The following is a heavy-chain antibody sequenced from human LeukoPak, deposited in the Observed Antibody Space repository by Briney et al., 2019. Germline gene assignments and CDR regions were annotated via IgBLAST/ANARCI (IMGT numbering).Heavy chain of an antibody. CDR1: GYTFTDYY. CDR2: INPNNDDT. D-gene: IGHD5-18*01. J-gene: IGHJ4*02. V-gene: IGHV1-2*02. CDR3: ARRGSGYGYDY. Sequence: ASVKVSYKASGYTFTDYYMHWVRQSPGQGLEWMGWINPNNDDTNYAQKFQGRVTMTRDTSISTAYMELTRLTSDDTAVYYCARRGSGYGYDYWGQGTLVTVSS.